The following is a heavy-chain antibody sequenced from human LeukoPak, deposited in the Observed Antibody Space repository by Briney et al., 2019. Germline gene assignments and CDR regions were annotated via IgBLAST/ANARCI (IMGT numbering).Heavy chain of an antibody. CDR2: ISYDGSNK. J-gene: IGHJ4*02. CDR3: AREVGPQLELRWTNFDY. D-gene: IGHD1-7*01. V-gene: IGHV3-30-3*01. CDR1: GFTVSSYA. Sequence: GRSLRLSCAASGFTVSSYAMHWVRQAPGKGLEWVAVISYDGSNKYYADSVKGRFTISRDNSKNTLYLQMNSLRAEDTAVYYCAREVGPQLELRWTNFDYWGQGTLVTVSS.